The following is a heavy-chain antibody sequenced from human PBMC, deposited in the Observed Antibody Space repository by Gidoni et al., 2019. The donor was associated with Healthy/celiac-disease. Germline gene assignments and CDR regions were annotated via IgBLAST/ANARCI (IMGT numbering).Heavy chain of an antibody. Sequence: EVQLVESGGGLVKPGGSVRLSCAASGFHFSSYSMTWVRQAPGKGQEWVSSISSSSSYIYYADAGKGRFTISRDNAKNSLYLQMNSLRAEDTAVYYGAREDIVVVVAEGLDYWGQGTLVTVSS. V-gene: IGHV3-21*01. CDR3: AREDIVVVVAEGLDY. J-gene: IGHJ4*02. D-gene: IGHD2-15*01. CDR2: ISSSSSYI. CDR1: GFHFSSYS.